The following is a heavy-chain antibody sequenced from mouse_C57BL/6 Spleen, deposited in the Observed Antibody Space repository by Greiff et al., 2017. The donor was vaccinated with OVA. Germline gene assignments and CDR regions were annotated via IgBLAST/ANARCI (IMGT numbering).Heavy chain of an antibody. CDR2: IHPNSGST. D-gene: IGHD3-2*02. J-gene: IGHJ2*01. Sequence: QVQLQQPGAELVKPGASVKLSCKASGYTFTSYWMHWVKQRPGQGLEWIGMIHPNSGSTNYNEKFKSKATLTVDKSSSTAYMQLSSLTSEDSAVYFCARSGWSGDYFDYWGQGTTLTVSS. CDR1: GYTFTSYW. CDR3: ARSGWSGDYFDY. V-gene: IGHV1-64*01.